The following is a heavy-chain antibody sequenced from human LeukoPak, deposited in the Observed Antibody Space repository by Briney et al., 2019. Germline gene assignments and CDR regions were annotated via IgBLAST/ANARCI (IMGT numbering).Heavy chain of an antibody. V-gene: IGHV3-21*01. J-gene: IGHJ4*02. Sequence: GGSLRLSCAASGFTFSSYAMSWVRQAPGKGLECVSSISSDVNYIYYADSVKGRFTISRDNSKNSLYLQMNSLTAEDTAVYYCARDLRMPPPTDYWGQGTLVTVSS. CDR1: GFTFSSYA. CDR3: ARDLRMPPPTDY. D-gene: IGHD2-2*01. CDR2: ISSDVNYI.